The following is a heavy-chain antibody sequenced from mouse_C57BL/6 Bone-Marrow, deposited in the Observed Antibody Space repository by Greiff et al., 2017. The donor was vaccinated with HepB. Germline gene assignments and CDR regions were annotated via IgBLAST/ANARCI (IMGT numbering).Heavy chain of an antibody. D-gene: IGHD1-1*01. Sequence: EVQVVESGGDLVKPGGSLKLSCAASGFTFSSYGMSWVRPTPDKRLEWVATISSGGSYTYYPDSVKGRFTISRDNAKNTLYLQMSSLKSEDTAMYYCARHGNYGSYWYFDVWGTGTTVTVSS. CDR2: ISSGGSYT. CDR1: GFTFSSYG. CDR3: ARHGNYGSYWYFDV. J-gene: IGHJ1*03. V-gene: IGHV5-6*01.